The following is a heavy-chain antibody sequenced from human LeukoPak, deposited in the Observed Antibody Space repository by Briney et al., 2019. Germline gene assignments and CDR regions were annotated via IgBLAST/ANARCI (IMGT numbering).Heavy chain of an antibody. V-gene: IGHV3-23*01. J-gene: IGHJ4*02. CDR3: ARSINWNPRTVFDY. CDR1: GFPLRNYA. CDR2: ISGSGTDT. Sequence: GGSLRLSCAASGFPLRNYAMSWVRQAPGKGLEWVSAISGSGTDTNYAGSVKGRFTISKDNSKSTLFLQMNSLRAGDTAVYYCARSINWNPRTVFDYWGQGTLVTVSS. D-gene: IGHD1-20*01.